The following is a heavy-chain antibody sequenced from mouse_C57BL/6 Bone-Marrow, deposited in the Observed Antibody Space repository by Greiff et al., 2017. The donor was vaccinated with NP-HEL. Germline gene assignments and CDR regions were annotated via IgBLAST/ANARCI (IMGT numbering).Heavy chain of an antibody. CDR3: ATLARDY. V-gene: IGHV1-82*01. J-gene: IGHJ2*01. Sequence: VQLQQSGPELVKPGASVKISCKASGYAFSSSWMNWVKQRPGKGLEWIGRIYPGDGDTNYNGKFKGKATLTADKSSSTAYMQLSSLTSEDSAVYFCATLARDYWGQGTTLTVSS. D-gene: IGHD3-1*01. CDR1: GYAFSSSW. CDR2: IYPGDGDT.